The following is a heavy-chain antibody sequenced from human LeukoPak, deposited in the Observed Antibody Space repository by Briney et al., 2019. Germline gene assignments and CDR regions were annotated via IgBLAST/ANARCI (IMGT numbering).Heavy chain of an antibody. J-gene: IGHJ1*01. D-gene: IGHD3-3*01. V-gene: IGHV3-23*01. Sequence: GGSLRLSCAASGFTFSSYDMSWVRQAPGKGLEWDSAISGSGGSTYYADSVKGRFTISRDNSKNTLYLQMNSLRAEDTAVYYYAKIAPLYDFWNDIVYVQHWGQGTLVTVSS. CDR3: AKIAPLYDFWNDIVYVQH. CDR1: GFTFSSYD. CDR2: ISGSGGST.